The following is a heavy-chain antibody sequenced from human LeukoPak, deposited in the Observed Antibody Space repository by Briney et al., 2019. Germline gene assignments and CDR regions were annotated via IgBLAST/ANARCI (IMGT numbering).Heavy chain of an antibody. CDR2: INPNSGGT. CDR1: GYTFTGYY. V-gene: IGHV1-2*02. D-gene: IGHD1-1*01. J-gene: IGHJ4*02. CDR3: ARVGATGTTSPFDY. Sequence: ASVKVSCKASGYTFTGYYIHWVRQTPGQGLEWMGWINPNSGGTNYAQKFQGRVTMTRDTSISTAYMELSRLRSDDTAVYYCARVGATGTTSPFDYWGQGTLVTVSS.